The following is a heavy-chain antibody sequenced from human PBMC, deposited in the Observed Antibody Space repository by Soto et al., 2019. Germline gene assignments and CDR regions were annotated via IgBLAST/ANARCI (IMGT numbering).Heavy chain of an antibody. D-gene: IGHD5-18*01. CDR2: ISDSGSRI. CDR3: AIGRGYSYGSDY. CDR1: GFIFSSYD. Sequence: EVQVLESGGGLVQPGGSLRLSCAASGFIFSSYDMSWVRQAPGKGLEWVSSISDSGSRIYYGDSVKGRFTISRDNSENTVFLQMDSLRVEDTAVYYCAIGRGYSYGSDYWGQGTLVTVSS. V-gene: IGHV3-23*01. J-gene: IGHJ4*02.